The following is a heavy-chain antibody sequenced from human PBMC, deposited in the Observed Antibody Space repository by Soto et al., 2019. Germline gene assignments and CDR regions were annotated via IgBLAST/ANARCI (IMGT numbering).Heavy chain of an antibody. J-gene: IGHJ3*02. CDR2: ISYDGSKN. CDR3: ARDLVELSDAFDI. Sequence: GGSLRLSCAASGFTFSAYDMHWVRQAPGKGLEWVALISYDGSKNDYADSAKGRFTISRDNAKNSLYLQMNSLRAEDTAVYYCARDLVELSDAFDIWGQGTMVTV. V-gene: IGHV3-30*03. CDR1: GFTFSAYD. D-gene: IGHD1-7*01.